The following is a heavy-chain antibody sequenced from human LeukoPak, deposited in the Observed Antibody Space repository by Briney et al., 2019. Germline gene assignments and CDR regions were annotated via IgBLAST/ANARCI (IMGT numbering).Heavy chain of an antibody. D-gene: IGHD4-17*01. CDR3: ARDIVYLIDEDYG. Sequence: PSETLSLTCSVSGSSFNTYYWSWIRQPAGKALEWIRRIHTSGSADYSPSLQSRVTISVDMSKKEFSLKLTSVTAADTAVYYCARDIVYLIDEDYGWGQGILVTVSS. J-gene: IGHJ4*02. CDR2: IHTSGSA. V-gene: IGHV4-4*07. CDR1: GSSFNTYY.